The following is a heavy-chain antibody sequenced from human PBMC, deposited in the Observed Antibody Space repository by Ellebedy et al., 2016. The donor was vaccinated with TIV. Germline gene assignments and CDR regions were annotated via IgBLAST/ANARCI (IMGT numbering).Heavy chain of an antibody. V-gene: IGHV3-7*01. CDR1: GFTFSSYW. Sequence: GGSLRLSYAVSGFTFSSYWMTWVRQAPGKGLEWVANIKQDGSEKDYVDSVKGRFTISRDNAKNSLYLQMNSLRVEDTAVYYCARDYYSSTTKTIDYWGQGTLVTVSS. CDR2: IKQDGSEK. J-gene: IGHJ4*02. CDR3: ARDYYSSTTKTIDY. D-gene: IGHD6-13*01.